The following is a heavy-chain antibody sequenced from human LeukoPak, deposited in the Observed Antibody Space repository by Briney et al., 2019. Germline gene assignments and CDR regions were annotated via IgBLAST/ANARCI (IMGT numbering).Heavy chain of an antibody. CDR3: ARDRSYGPYYFDY. V-gene: IGHV1-69*13. Sequence: ASVKVSCKASGGTFSSYAISWVRQAPGQGLEWMGGIIPIFGTANYAQKFQGRVTITADESTSTAYMELSSLRSEDTAVYYCARDRSYGPYYFDYWGQGTLVTVSS. CDR1: GGTFSSYA. D-gene: IGHD5-18*01. CDR2: IIPIFGTA. J-gene: IGHJ4*02.